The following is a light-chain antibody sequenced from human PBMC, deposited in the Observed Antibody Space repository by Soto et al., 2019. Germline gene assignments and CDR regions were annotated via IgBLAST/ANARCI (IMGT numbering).Light chain of an antibody. J-gene: IGKJ2*01. CDR1: QSVSRW. CDR2: DAS. Sequence: DILMTQSPSTLSASVGDRVTITCRASQSVSRWLAWYQQKPGKAPKVLIYDASSLESGVPSRFSGNGAGTAFSLTISSLQPADFATYYCQQYDDYSLFTFGQGTKVEIK. V-gene: IGKV1-5*01. CDR3: QQYDDYSLFT.